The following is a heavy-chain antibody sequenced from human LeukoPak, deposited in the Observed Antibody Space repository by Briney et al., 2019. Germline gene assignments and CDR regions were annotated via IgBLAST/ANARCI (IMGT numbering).Heavy chain of an antibody. CDR1: GGSISSGGYY. V-gene: IGHV4-31*03. J-gene: IGHJ4*02. D-gene: IGHD1-14*01. CDR2: IYYSGST. Sequence: SQTLSLTCTVSGGSISSGGYYWSWIRQHPGKGLEWIGYIYYSGSTYYNPSLKSRVTISVDTSKNQFSLKLSSVTAADTAVYYCARTDVRSPPESTLFDYWGQGTLVTVSS. CDR3: ARTDVRSPPESTLFDY.